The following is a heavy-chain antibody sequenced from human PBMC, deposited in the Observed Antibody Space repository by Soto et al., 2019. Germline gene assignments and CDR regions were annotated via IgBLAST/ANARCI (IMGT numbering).Heavy chain of an antibody. V-gene: IGHV4-34*01. CDR3: ARGRVFYGDPFDY. CDR2: INHSGST. J-gene: IGHJ4*02. CDR1: GGSFSGYY. D-gene: IGHD4-17*01. Sequence: SETLSLTCAVYGGSFSGYYWSWIRQPPGKGLEWIGEINHSGSTNYNPSLKSRVTISVDTSKNQFSLKLSSVTAADTAVYYCARGRVFYGDPFDYWGQGTLVTVSS.